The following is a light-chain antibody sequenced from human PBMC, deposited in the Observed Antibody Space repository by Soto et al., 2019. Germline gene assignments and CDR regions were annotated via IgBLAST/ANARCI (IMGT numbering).Light chain of an antibody. V-gene: IGKV3-20*01. CDR2: GAS. CDR1: QSVSGY. Sequence: EIVLTQSPGTLSLSPGESATLSCRASQSVSGYLAWYQQKPGQSPRLLIYGASTRATGIPTRFSGTGSGTDFTLTISRLEPDAFGVSYYHQYGNSPLSTFGPGTKVDRK. CDR3: HQYGNSPLST. J-gene: IGKJ3*01.